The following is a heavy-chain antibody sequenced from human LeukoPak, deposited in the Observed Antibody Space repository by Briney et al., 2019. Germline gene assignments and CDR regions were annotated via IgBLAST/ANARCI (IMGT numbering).Heavy chain of an antibody. V-gene: IGHV3-30-3*01. CDR2: ISSDGSNK. Sequence: GRSLRLSCVASGFTFRNYFFHWVRQAPGKGLEWVAVISSDGSNKYYPDSVKGRFTISRDNSKNTLYLQMNSLRIEDTAVYYCAREYSSGRFDPWGQGTLVTVSS. J-gene: IGHJ5*02. CDR3: AREYSSGRFDP. D-gene: IGHD6-19*01. CDR1: GFTFRNYF.